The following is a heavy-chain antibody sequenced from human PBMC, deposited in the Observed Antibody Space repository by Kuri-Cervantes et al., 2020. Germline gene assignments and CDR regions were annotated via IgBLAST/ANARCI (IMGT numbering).Heavy chain of an antibody. CDR3: ARRRDWYFGL. CDR2: ISTSSSYI. J-gene: IGHJ2*01. CDR1: GFTFSSYG. V-gene: IGHV3-21*03. Sequence: GGSLRLSCAASGFTFSSYGMHWVRQAPGKGLEWVSSISTSSSYIFYADSVKGRFTISRDNAKNSLYLQMNSLRAEDTAVYYCARRRDWYFGLWGRGTLVTVSS.